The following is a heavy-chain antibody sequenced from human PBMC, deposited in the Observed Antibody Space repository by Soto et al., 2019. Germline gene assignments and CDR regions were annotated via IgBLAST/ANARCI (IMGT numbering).Heavy chain of an antibody. V-gene: IGHV1-69*19. CDR3: AREVQVQTPAFVY. CDR2: ISPMFGAA. D-gene: IGHD3-10*01. Sequence: QVQLVQSGAEMKKPGSSVKVSCQSSGGTFNTYAMNWVRQAPGQGPEWMGDISPMFGAANYAPKFQGRVTITADESTGTSYMQSSSLTSEDPALYFCAREVQVQTPAFVYWGQGTLVTVSS. CDR1: GGTFNTYA. J-gene: IGHJ4*02.